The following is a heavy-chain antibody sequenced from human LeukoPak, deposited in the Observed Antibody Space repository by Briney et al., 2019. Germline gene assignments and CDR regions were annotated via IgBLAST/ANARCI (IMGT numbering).Heavy chain of an antibody. Sequence: PGGSLRLSCAASGFIFNSYGMHWVRQAPGKGLEWVAFIRYDGSNKYYADSVKGRFTISRDNSKNTLYLQMNSLRSEDTAVYYCATIDNCGGDCYSIDPFDYWGQGTLVTVSS. CDR2: IRYDGSNK. CDR1: GFIFNSYG. J-gene: IGHJ4*02. V-gene: IGHV3-30*02. CDR3: ATIDNCGGDCYSIDPFDY. D-gene: IGHD2-21*02.